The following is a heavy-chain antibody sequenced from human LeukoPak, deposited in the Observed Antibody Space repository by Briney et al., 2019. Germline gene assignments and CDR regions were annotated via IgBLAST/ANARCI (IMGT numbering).Heavy chain of an antibody. J-gene: IGHJ6*03. CDR3: ARAREGYYDSSGYSPYYYYYMDV. Sequence: PSETLSLTCAVYGGSFSGYYWSWIRQPPGKGLEWIGEINHSGSTNYNPSLKSRVTISVDTSKNQFSLKLSSVTAADTAVYYCARAREGYYDSSGYSPYYYYYMDVWGKGTTVTISS. D-gene: IGHD3-22*01. CDR2: INHSGST. V-gene: IGHV4-34*01. CDR1: GGSFSGYY.